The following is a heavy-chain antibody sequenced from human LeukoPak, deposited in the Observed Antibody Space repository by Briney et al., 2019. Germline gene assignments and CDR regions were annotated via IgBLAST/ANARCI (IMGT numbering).Heavy chain of an antibody. Sequence: SETLSLTCTVSGGSISSSTYYWGWIRQPPGKGLEWIGSIYYSGSTYYNPSLKSRVTISVDTSKNQFSLKLSSVTAADTAVYYCARGPRWLQDYFSYWGQGTLVTVSS. CDR3: ARGPRWLQDYFSY. CDR2: IYYSGST. D-gene: IGHD5-24*01. CDR1: GGSISSSTYY. V-gene: IGHV4-39*07. J-gene: IGHJ4*02.